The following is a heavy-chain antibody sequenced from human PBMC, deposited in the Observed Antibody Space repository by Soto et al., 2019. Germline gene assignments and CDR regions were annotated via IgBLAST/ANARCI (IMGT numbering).Heavy chain of an antibody. Sequence: PGGSLRLSCAASGFTFSNAWMSWVRQAPGKGLEWVGHIKSKTDGGTTDYAAPVKGRFTISRDDSKNTLYLQMNSLKTEDTAVYYCTTEPLWYDSSGYRLQTNFDYWGQGTLVTVSS. V-gene: IGHV3-15*01. J-gene: IGHJ4*02. CDR3: TTEPLWYDSSGYRLQTNFDY. CDR2: IKSKTDGGTT. CDR1: GFTFSNAW. D-gene: IGHD3-22*01.